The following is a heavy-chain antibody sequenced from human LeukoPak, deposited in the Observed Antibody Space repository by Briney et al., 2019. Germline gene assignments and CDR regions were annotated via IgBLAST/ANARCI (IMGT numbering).Heavy chain of an antibody. CDR3: AATYCSGGSCLQSYGDY. CDR2: INHSGST. V-gene: IGHV4-34*01. CDR1: GGSFSGYY. Sequence: PSETLSLTCAVCGGSFSGYYWSWIRQPPGKGLEWIGEINHSGSTNYNPSLKSRVTISVDTSKNQFSLKLSSVTAADTAVYYCAATYCSGGSCLQSYGDYWGQGTLVTVSS. J-gene: IGHJ4*02. D-gene: IGHD2-15*01.